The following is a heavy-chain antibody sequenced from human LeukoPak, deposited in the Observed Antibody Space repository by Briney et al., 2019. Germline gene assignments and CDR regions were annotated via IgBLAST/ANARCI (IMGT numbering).Heavy chain of an antibody. Sequence: SETLSLTCTVSGGSISSYYWSWIRQPPGKGLEWIGYIYYSGSTNYNPSLKSRVTMSIDTSKNQFSLRLSSVTAADTAVYYCARHKDSRGYYFDCWGQGTLVTVSS. V-gene: IGHV4-59*08. CDR1: GGSISSYY. CDR3: ARHKDSRGYYFDC. J-gene: IGHJ4*02. D-gene: IGHD3-22*01. CDR2: IYYSGST.